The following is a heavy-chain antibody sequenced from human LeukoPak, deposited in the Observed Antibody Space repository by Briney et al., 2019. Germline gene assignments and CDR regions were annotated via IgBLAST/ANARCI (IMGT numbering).Heavy chain of an antibody. CDR3: ARDTVLAVAGTQGAFDI. J-gene: IGHJ3*02. CDR2: IWYDGSNK. Sequence: QPVGSLRLSCAASGLTFSSYGMHGGRQAPGKGLEWVAVIWYDGSNKYYADSVKGRFTISRDNSKNTLYLQMNSLRAEDTAVYYCARDTVLAVAGTQGAFDIWGQGTMVTVSS. CDR1: GLTFSSYG. D-gene: IGHD6-19*01. V-gene: IGHV3-33*01.